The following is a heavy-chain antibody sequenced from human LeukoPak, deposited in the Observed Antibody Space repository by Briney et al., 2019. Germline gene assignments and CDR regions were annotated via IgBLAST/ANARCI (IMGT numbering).Heavy chain of an antibody. CDR1: GFTFSSYA. CDR2: ISGSGGST. Sequence: GGSLRLSCAASGFTFSSYAMSWVRQAPGKGLEWVSAISGSGGSTHYADSVKGRFTISRDNAKNSLYLQMNSLRAEDTAVYYCARAVIAVAGRCFDYWGQGTLVTVSS. J-gene: IGHJ4*02. CDR3: ARAVIAVAGRCFDY. D-gene: IGHD6-19*01. V-gene: IGHV3-23*01.